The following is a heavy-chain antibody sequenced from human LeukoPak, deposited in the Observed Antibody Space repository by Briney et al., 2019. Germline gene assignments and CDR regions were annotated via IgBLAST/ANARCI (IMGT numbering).Heavy chain of an antibody. J-gene: IGHJ4*02. Sequence: GASVKVSCKASGYTFTGYYMHWVRQAPGQGLEWMGWINPNSGGTNYAQKFQGRVTMTRDTSISTAYMELSRLRSDDTAVYYCARSGGASGRFLEWLMFYWGQGTLVTVSS. CDR1: GYTFTGYY. CDR2: INPNSGGT. D-gene: IGHD3-3*01. CDR3: ARSGGASGRFLEWLMFY. V-gene: IGHV1-2*02.